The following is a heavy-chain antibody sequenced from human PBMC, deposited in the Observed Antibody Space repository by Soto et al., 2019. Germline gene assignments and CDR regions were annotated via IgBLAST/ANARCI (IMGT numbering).Heavy chain of an antibody. V-gene: IGHV1-58*02. Sequence: SVKVSCKASGFTFTSSAMHWVRQARGQRLEWIGWIVVGSGNTNYAQKFQERVTITRDMSTSTAYMELSSLKALDTAMYYCARQPDGMVAATRYYGMDVWGQGTTVTVSS. CDR3: ARQPDGMVAATRYYGMDV. J-gene: IGHJ6*02. CDR2: IVVGSGNT. D-gene: IGHD2-15*01. CDR1: GFTFTSSA.